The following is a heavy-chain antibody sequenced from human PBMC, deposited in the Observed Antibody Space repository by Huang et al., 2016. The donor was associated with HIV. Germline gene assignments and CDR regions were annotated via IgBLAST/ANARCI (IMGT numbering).Heavy chain of an antibody. V-gene: IGHV3-73*01. D-gene: IGHD3-22*01. Sequence: GGSLKLSCAASGFTLSGSAMHWVRQASGRGLQWVGRIRSKINGYATVYSASVKGRFTISRDDSKNTAYLQMNSLKTEDTAVYYCSRHPFDYYDSTDTGALDIWGQGTMFTVSS. CDR3: SRHPFDYYDSTDTGALDI. CDR2: IRSKINGYAT. CDR1: GFTLSGSA. J-gene: IGHJ3*02.